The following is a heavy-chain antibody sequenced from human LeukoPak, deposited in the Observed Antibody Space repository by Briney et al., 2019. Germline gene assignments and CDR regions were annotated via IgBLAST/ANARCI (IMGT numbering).Heavy chain of an antibody. D-gene: IGHD6-19*01. CDR2: ISAYNGDT. CDR3: ARVVKYSSGPLTDLLPYYFDY. J-gene: IGHJ4*02. V-gene: IGHV1-18*03. Sequence: GPVKVSCKASGGTFSGYAISWVRQAPGQGLEWMGWISAYNGDTNYAQKLQGRVTITRDTSASTAYMELSSLRSEDMAVYYCARVVKYSSGPLTDLLPYYFDYWGQGTLVTVSS. CDR1: GGTFSGYA.